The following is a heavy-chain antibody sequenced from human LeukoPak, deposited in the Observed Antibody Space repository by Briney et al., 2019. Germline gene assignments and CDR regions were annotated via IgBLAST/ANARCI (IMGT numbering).Heavy chain of an antibody. CDR2: ISSSSSYI. J-gene: IGHJ4*02. D-gene: IGHD5-12*01. CDR1: GFTFSSYS. V-gene: IGHV3-21*01. Sequence: GGSLRLSCAASGFTFSSYSMNWVRQAPGKGLEWVSSISSSSSYIYYADSVKGRFTISRDNAKNSLYLQMNSLRAEDTAVYYCARGPTLPVDIVATITFSSVGGPYYFDYWGQGTLVTVSS. CDR3: ARGPTLPVDIVATITFSSVGGPYYFDY.